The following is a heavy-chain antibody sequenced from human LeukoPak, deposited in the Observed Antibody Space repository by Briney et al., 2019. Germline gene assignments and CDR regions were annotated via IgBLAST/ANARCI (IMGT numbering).Heavy chain of an antibody. V-gene: IGHV4-39*07. CDR1: GGSISSSSYY. CDR2: IYYSGST. J-gene: IGHJ5*02. Sequence: KPSETLSLTCTVSGGSISSSSYYWGWIRQPPGKGLEWIGSIYYSGSTYYNPSLKSRVTISVDTSKNQFSLKLSSVTAADTAVYYCARSRITIFENWFDPWGQGTLVTVSS. CDR3: ARSRITIFENWFDP. D-gene: IGHD3-3*01.